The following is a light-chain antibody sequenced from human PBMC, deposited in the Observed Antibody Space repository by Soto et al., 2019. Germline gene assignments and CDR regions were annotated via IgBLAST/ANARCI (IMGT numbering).Light chain of an antibody. J-gene: IGLJ1*01. CDR2: DVS. CDR1: NSDVGAHNY. V-gene: IGLV2-14*03. CDR3: SSYIGSNSFV. Sequence: QSALTQPASVSGSPGQSITISCTGTNSDVGAHNYVSWYQHHPGKAPKLMIYDVSSRPSGTSNRFSGSKAGNTASLTISGLQAEDEADYYCSSYIGSNSFVFGTGTKVTVL.